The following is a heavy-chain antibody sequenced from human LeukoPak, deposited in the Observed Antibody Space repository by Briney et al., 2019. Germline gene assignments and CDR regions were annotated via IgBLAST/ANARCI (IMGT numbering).Heavy chain of an antibody. V-gene: IGHV4-30-2*01. CDR3: ARVKLDYGDYRRLRGYFDY. CDR2: IYHSGST. J-gene: IGHJ4*02. CDR1: GGSISSGGYS. Sequence: SETLSLTCAVSGGSISSGGYSWSWIRQPPGKGLEWIGYIYHSGSTYYNPSLKSRVTISVDRSKNQFSLKLSSVTAADTAVYYCARVKLDYGDYRRLRGYFDYWGQGTLVTVSS. D-gene: IGHD4-17*01.